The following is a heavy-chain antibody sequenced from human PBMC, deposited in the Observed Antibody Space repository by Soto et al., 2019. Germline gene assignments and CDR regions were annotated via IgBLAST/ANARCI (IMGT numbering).Heavy chain of an antibody. Sequence: GASVKVSCKASGYTFTGYYMHWVRQAPGQGLEWMGWINPNSGGTNYAQKLQGWVTMTRDTSTSTAYMELRSLRSDDTAVYYCARNLCSGGSCYLDYWGQGTLVTVSS. CDR3: ARNLCSGGSCYLDY. D-gene: IGHD2-15*01. J-gene: IGHJ4*02. CDR2: INPNSGGT. CDR1: GYTFTGYY. V-gene: IGHV1-2*04.